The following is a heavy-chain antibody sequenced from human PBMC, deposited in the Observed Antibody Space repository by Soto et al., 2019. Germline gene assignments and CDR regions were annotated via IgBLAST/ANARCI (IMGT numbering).Heavy chain of an antibody. D-gene: IGHD2-2*02. Sequence: EVQLVQSGAEVKKPGESLKISCKGSGYSFTSYWIGWVRQMPGRGLVWMWIIYPGDSDTIYSPSFQGQVTISADRSISTAYLQWSTLKASDTAIYYCARGDWSSTSCYRFRFDPWGQGTLVTVSS. V-gene: IGHV5-51*03. CDR2: IYPGDSDT. CDR3: ARGDWSSTSCYRFRFDP. J-gene: IGHJ5*02. CDR1: GYSFTSYW.